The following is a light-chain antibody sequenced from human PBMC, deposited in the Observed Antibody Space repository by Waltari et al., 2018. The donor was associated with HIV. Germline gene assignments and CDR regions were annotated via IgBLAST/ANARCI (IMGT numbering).Light chain of an antibody. J-gene: IGLJ1*01. CDR1: SSDVGGYNY. Sequence: QSALTQPASVSGSPGQSITISCTGTSSDVGGYNYVSWYQQHPGKAPKLMIYEVSNRPSGVSNRFYGSKAGNTASLIISGLQADDESDYYCSSYTSSSTLVFGTGTKVTVL. CDR2: EVS. CDR3: SSYTSSSTLV. V-gene: IGLV2-14*01.